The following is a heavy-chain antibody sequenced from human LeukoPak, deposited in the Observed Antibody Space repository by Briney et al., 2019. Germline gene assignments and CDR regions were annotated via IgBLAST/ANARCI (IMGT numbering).Heavy chain of an antibody. D-gene: IGHD3-10*01. CDR3: AKEGHYYGSGSYRGYYYGMDV. Sequence: GRSLRLSCAASGFTFSSYGMHWVRQAPGKGLEWVAVISYDGSSKYYADSVKGRFTISRDNSKNTLYLQMNSLRAEDTAVYYCAKEGHYYGSGSYRGYYYGMDVWGKGTTVTVSS. J-gene: IGHJ6*04. CDR2: ISYDGSSK. CDR1: GFTFSSYG. V-gene: IGHV3-30*18.